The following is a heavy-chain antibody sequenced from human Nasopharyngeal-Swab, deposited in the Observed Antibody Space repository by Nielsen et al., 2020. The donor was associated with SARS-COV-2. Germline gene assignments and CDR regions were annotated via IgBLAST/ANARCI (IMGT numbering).Heavy chain of an antibody. CDR2: IYYSGST. Sequence: WIRQPPGKGLEWIGSIYYSGSTYYNPSLKSRVTISVDTSKNQFSLKLSSVTAADTAVYYCARERGGPRDDSSGYLYYFDYWGQGTLVTVSS. D-gene: IGHD3-22*01. V-gene: IGHV4-39*07. CDR3: ARERGGPRDDSSGYLYYFDY. J-gene: IGHJ4*02.